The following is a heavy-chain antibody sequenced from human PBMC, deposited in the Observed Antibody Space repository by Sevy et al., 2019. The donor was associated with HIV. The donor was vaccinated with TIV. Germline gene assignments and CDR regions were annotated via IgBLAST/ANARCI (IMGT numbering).Heavy chain of an antibody. J-gene: IGHJ6*02. Sequence: GGSLRLSCAASGFTFSNYAMSWVRQAPGKGLEWVSSISRSGGSTYYADSVKGLFTISRDNSKNTLYLQMNSLRAEDTAVYYCAKVDVVVPVADYGMDVWGQGTTVTVSS. CDR3: AKVDVVVPVADYGMDV. CDR1: GFTFSNYA. CDR2: ISRSGGST. D-gene: IGHD2-2*01. V-gene: IGHV3-23*01.